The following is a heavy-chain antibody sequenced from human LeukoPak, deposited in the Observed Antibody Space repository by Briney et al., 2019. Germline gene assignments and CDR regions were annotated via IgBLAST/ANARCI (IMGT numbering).Heavy chain of an antibody. V-gene: IGHV3-30*04. CDR2: ISYAGSNK. Sequence: GGSLRLSCVGSGFTSSEYAMHWVRQAPGKGLEWVALISYAGSNKYYADSVKGRFTISRDNSKNTVYLQMNSLRDEDTAVYFCARDHFTVRYYFDYWGQGTLVTVSS. CDR1: GFTSSEYA. D-gene: IGHD4-17*01. CDR3: ARDHFTVRYYFDY. J-gene: IGHJ4*02.